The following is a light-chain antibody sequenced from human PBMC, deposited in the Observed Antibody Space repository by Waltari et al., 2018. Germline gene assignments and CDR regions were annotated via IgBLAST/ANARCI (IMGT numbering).Light chain of an antibody. J-gene: IGKJ5*01. V-gene: IGKV3-11*01. CDR2: DAS. CDR1: QSVSSY. CDR3: HQRSDWPIT. Sequence: EIVLTQSPATMSLSPGERATLSCSASQSVSSYLAWYQPKPGQAPMLLIYDASNRATGIPARFSGSGSGTDFTLTISSLEPEDFALYYFHQRSDWPITFGQGTRLEIK.